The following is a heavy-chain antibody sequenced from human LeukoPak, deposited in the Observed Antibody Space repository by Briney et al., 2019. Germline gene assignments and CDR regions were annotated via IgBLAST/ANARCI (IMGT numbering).Heavy chain of an antibody. V-gene: IGHV4-39*01. CDR1: GGSVSSYY. D-gene: IGHD6-19*01. CDR2: IYYSGST. CDR3: ARLGRQWLAFDY. Sequence: SETLSLTCTVSGGSVSSYYWSWIRQPPGKGLEWIGSIYYSGSTYYNPSLKSRVTRSVDTSKNQFSLKLSSVTAADTAVYYCARLGRQWLAFDYWGQGTLVTVSS. J-gene: IGHJ4*02.